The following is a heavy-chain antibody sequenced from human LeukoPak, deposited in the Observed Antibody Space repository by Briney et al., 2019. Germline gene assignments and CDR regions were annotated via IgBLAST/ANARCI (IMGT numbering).Heavy chain of an antibody. V-gene: IGHV3-30-3*01. Sequence: GGSLRLSCAASGFTLNTYAMHWIRQAPGKGLEWVTVTSSAGTNNYYADSVKGRFPISRHNYKHTLYLQMDSLRPDDTAVCYCASTSSSWYYSSPRFDYWGQGTLVTVSS. CDR1: GFTLNTYA. J-gene: IGHJ4*02. CDR3: ASTSSSWYYSSPRFDY. D-gene: IGHD6-13*01. CDR2: TSSAGTNN.